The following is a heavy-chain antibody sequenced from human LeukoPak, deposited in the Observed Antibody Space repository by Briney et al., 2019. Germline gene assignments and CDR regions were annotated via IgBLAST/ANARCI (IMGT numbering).Heavy chain of an antibody. Sequence: GASVKVSCKASGYTFTSYDINWVRQATGQGLEWMGWMNPNSGNTGYAQKFQGRVTMTRSTSISTAYMELSSLRSEDTAVYYCARFSVGTDAFDIWGQGTMVTVSS. V-gene: IGHV1-8*01. CDR3: ARFSVGTDAFDI. CDR1: GYTFTSYD. J-gene: IGHJ3*02. D-gene: IGHD1-26*01. CDR2: MNPNSGNT.